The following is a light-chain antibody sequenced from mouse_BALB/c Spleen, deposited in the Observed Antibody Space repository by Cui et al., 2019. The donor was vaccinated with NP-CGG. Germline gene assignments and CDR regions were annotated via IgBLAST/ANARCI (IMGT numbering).Light chain of an antibody. CDR1: TGTVTSSNY. Sequence: VAATESAPTTSPGETVTLTCRSSTGTVTSSNYANWVQEKPDHLFTGLIGGTNNRAPGVPARFSGSLIGYKAALTITGAQTEDETIYFCALWYSNHWVFGGGTKLTVL. CDR3: ALWYSNHWV. J-gene: IGLJ1*01. V-gene: IGLV1*01. CDR2: GTN.